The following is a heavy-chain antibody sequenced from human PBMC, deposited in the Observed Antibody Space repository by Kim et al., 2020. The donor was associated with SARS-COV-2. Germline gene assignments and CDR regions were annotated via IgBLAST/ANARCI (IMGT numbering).Heavy chain of an antibody. Sequence: SVKVSCKASGGTFSSYANSWVRQAPGQGLEWMGGIIPIFGTANYAPKFQGRVTITADESTSTAYMELSSLRSEDTAVYYCARDLRYYYYYGMDVWGQGTTLTVSS. CDR3: ARDLRYYYYYGMDV. V-gene: IGHV1-69*13. CDR2: IIPIFGTA. CDR1: GGTFSSYA. J-gene: IGHJ6*02.